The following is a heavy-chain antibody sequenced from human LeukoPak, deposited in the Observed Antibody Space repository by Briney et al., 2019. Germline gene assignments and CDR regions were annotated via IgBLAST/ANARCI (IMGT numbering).Heavy chain of an antibody. Sequence: GGSLRLSCAASGFTFSSYGMSWVRQAPGKGLEWVSAISGSGGSTYYADSVKGRFTISRDNSKNTLYLQTNSLRAEDTAVYYCAKVKGSGWYQNYYYYYYMDVWGKGTTVTISS. V-gene: IGHV3-23*01. CDR1: GFTFSSYG. J-gene: IGHJ6*03. CDR3: AKVKGSGWYQNYYYYYYMDV. CDR2: ISGSGGST. D-gene: IGHD6-19*01.